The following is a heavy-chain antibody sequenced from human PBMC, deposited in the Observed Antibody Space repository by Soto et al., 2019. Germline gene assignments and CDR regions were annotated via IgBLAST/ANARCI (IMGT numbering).Heavy chain of an antibody. V-gene: IGHV4-31*03. CDR2: IYYSGST. CDR1: GGSISSGGYY. Sequence: SETLSLTCTVSGGSISSGGYYWSWIRQHPGKGLEWIGYIYYSGSTYYNPSLKSRVTISVDTSKNQFSLKLSSVTAADTAVYYCASEAAAGGNWFDPWGQGTLVTVSS. J-gene: IGHJ5*02. CDR3: ASEAAAGGNWFDP. D-gene: IGHD6-13*01.